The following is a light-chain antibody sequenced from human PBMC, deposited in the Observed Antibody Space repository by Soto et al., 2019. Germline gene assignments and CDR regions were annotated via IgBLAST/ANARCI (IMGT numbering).Light chain of an antibody. CDR2: GAS. Sequence: EIVLTQSPATLSLSPGERATLSCRASQSVSSYLAWYQQKPGQAPRLLIYGASTRATGIPARFSGTGSGTEFTLTISSLQSEDFAVYYCNQYNNWPRTFGQGTKVDIK. J-gene: IGKJ1*01. CDR3: NQYNNWPRT. CDR1: QSVSSY. V-gene: IGKV3-15*01.